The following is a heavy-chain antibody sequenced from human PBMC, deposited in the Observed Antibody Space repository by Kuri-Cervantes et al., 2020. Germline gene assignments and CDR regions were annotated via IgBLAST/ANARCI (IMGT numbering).Heavy chain of an antibody. D-gene: IGHD3/OR15-3a*01. V-gene: IGHV4-30-4*01. CDR1: GGSISSGDYY. J-gene: IGHJ4*02. CDR3: AREWTTRVDY. Sequence: SETLSLTCTVSGGSISSGDYYWSWIRQPPGKGLEWIGYIYYSGSTYNNPSLKSRVTMSVDTSKNQFSLKLTSVTAADTAVYFCAREWTTRVDYWGQGTLVTVSS. CDR2: IYYSGST.